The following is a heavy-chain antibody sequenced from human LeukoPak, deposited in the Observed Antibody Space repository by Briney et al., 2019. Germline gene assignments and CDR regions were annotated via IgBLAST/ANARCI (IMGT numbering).Heavy chain of an antibody. D-gene: IGHD6-13*01. CDR1: GGSISSGGYY. Sequence: SETLSLTCTVSGGSISSGGYYWSWIRQPPGKGLEWIGYIYHSGSTYYNPSLKSRVTISVDRSKNQFSLKLSSVTAADTAVYYCARGEGGSSWFPFDYWGQGTLVTVSS. CDR2: IYHSGST. CDR3: ARGEGGSSWFPFDY. V-gene: IGHV4-30-2*01. J-gene: IGHJ4*02.